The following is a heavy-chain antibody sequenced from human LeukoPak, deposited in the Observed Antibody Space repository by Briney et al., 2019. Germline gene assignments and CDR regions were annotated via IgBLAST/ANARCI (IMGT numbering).Heavy chain of an antibody. CDR3: ARASPGRGSYYTNDY. J-gene: IGHJ4*02. CDR2: ISAYNGKT. CDR1: GYTFSNYG. V-gene: IGHV1-18*01. D-gene: IGHD3-10*01. Sequence: ASVKVSCKASGYTFSNYGISWMRQAPGQQLEWMGGISAYNGKTNSAQRLQGRVTMTTDTSTSTALKELRSLRSDDAAVYYWARASPGRGSYYTNDYWGQGALVTVSS.